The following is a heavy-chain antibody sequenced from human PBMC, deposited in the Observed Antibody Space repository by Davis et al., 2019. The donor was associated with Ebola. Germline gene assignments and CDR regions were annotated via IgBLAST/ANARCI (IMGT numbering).Heavy chain of an antibody. J-gene: IGHJ6*02. D-gene: IGHD2-2*01. CDR2: ISSGSTYI. V-gene: IGHV3-21*01. CDR3: AKDLVVPAAILPYYYYGMDV. Sequence: GSLRLSCVASGFTFSSFTMSWVRQAPGKGLEWVSSISSGSTYIYDAVSLKGRFTISRDNAKSSLYLQMNSLRVEDTAVYYCAKDLVVPAAILPYYYYGMDVWGQGTTVTVSS. CDR1: GFTFSSFT.